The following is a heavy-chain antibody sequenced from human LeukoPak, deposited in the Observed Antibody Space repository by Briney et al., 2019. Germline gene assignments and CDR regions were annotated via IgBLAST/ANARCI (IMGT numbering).Heavy chain of an antibody. CDR2: ISGSGGST. CDR3: AKDEAAAGHPYFDY. D-gene: IGHD6-13*01. J-gene: IGHJ4*02. Sequence: GGSLRLSCAASGFTFSSYAMSWVRQAPGRGLEWVSAISGSGGSTYYADSVKGRFTISRDNSKNTLYLQMNSLRAEDTAVYYCAKDEAAAGHPYFDYWGQGTLVTVSS. CDR1: GFTFSSYA. V-gene: IGHV3-23*01.